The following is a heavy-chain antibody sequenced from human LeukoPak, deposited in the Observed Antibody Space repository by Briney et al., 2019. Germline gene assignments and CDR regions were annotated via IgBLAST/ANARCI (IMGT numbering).Heavy chain of an antibody. D-gene: IGHD3-22*01. V-gene: IGHV1-18*01. J-gene: IGHJ4*02. Sequence: ASVKVSCKASGYTFTNYGITWVRQAPGQGLEWMGWISTYNGNTNYAQKLQGRVTMTTDTSTSTAYMELRSLRSDDTAVYYCARGVEYYDSSGYVYYFDYWGQGTLVTVSS. CDR1: GYTFTNYG. CDR3: ARGVEYYDSSGYVYYFDY. CDR2: ISTYNGNT.